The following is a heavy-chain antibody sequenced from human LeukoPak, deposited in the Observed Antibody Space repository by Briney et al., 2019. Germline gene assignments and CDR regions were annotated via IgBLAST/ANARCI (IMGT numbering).Heavy chain of an antibody. D-gene: IGHD5-12*01. CDR1: GGSISSTRYY. Sequence: PSETLSLTCTVSGGSISSTRYYWGWLRQPPGKGLEWIGSMYYSGSTYYNPSLKSRVTISVDTSNNQFSLKLSSVTAADTAVYFCARDQRSGYDYHYYYYMDVWGKGTTVTVSS. CDR2: MYYSGST. CDR3: ARDQRSGYDYHYYYYMDV. V-gene: IGHV4-39*07. J-gene: IGHJ6*03.